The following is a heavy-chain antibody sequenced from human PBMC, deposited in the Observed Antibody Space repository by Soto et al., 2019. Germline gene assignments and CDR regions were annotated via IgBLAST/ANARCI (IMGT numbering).Heavy chain of an antibody. CDR1: SGSISSSNW. D-gene: IGHD2-15*01. V-gene: IGHV4-4*02. CDR3: ARSSASRYMDV. CDR2: IYHSGST. Sequence: SETLSLTCAVSSGSISSSNWWSWVRQPPGKGLEWVGEIYHSGSTNYNPSLKSRVTISVDKSENQFSLKLSSVTAADTAVYYCARSSASRYMDVWGKGTTVTVSS. J-gene: IGHJ6*03.